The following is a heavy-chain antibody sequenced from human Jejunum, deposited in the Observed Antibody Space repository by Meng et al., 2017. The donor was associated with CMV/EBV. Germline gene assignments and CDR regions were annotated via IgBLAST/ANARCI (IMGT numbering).Heavy chain of an antibody. CDR3: ARGKDTVISGAYYYGVDV. V-gene: IGHV3-7*01. D-gene: IGHD2-15*01. J-gene: IGHJ6*02. CDR1: SSYW. CDR2: IKEDGSWT. Sequence: SSYWMTWVRRAPGKGLEWVANIKEDGSWTNYVDSVKGRFTISRDNAKNSLYLQMNSLREEDTAVYYCARGKDTVISGAYYYGVDVWGPGTTVTVSS.